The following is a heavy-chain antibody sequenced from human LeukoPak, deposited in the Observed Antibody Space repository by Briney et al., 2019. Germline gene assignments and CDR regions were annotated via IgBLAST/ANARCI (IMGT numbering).Heavy chain of an antibody. Sequence: ASETLSLTCTVSGYSISSGYYWGWIRQPPGKGLEWIGEINHSGSTNYNPSLKSRVTISVDTSKNQFSLKLSSVAAADTAVYYCARGITFGGVIVMDYWGQGTLVTVSS. CDR2: INHSGST. CDR1: GYSISSGYY. CDR3: ARGITFGGVIVMDY. D-gene: IGHD3-16*02. J-gene: IGHJ4*02. V-gene: IGHV4-38-2*02.